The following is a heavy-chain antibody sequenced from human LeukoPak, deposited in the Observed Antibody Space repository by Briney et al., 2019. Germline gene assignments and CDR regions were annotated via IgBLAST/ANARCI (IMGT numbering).Heavy chain of an antibody. CDR3: ARDSPDIVATIEAFDI. D-gene: IGHD5-12*01. CDR1: GFTFSSYS. CDR2: ISSSSSYI. V-gene: IGHV3-21*01. Sequence: PGGSLRLSCAASGFTFSSYSMNWVRQAPGKGLEWVSSISSSSSYIYYADSVKGRFTIYRDNAKNSLYLQMNSLRAEDTAVYYCARDSPDIVATIEAFDIWGQGTMVTVSS. J-gene: IGHJ3*02.